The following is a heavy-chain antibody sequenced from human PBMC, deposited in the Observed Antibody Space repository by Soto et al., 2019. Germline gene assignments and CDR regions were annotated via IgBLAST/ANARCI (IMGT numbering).Heavy chain of an antibody. V-gene: IGHV1-18*01. D-gene: IGHD4-4*01. CDR3: AKADSNYAGRFSYYYMDV. J-gene: IGHJ6*03. CDR2: ISGYNGNT. CDR1: GYTFRSDG. Sequence: ASVKVSCKASGYTFRSDGISWVRQAPGQGLEWMGWISGYNGNTHYSQKFQGKVTMTTDTSTSTAYMELRNLRSDDTAVYYCAKADSNYAGRFSYYYMDVWGTGTMVTVSS.